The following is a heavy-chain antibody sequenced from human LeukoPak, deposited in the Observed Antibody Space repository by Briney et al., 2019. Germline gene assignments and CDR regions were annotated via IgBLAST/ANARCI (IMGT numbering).Heavy chain of an antibody. CDR2: INHSGST. Sequence: PSETLSLTCAVYGGSFSGYYWSGIRQPPGKGLEGMGEINHSGSTNYNPSLKSRVTISVDTSKNQFSLKLSPVTAADTALYYCARKKPIVVVPAAKRTYYMDVWGKGTTVTVSS. V-gene: IGHV4-34*01. CDR1: GGSFSGYY. J-gene: IGHJ6*03. CDR3: ARKKPIVVVPAAKRTYYMDV. D-gene: IGHD2-2*01.